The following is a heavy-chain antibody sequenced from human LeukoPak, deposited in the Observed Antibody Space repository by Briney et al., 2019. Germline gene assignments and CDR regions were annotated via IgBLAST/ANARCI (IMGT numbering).Heavy chain of an antibody. CDR2: IIPISGTA. D-gene: IGHD6-19*01. J-gene: IGHJ4*02. CDR1: GGTFSCYA. Sequence: SVKVSCKASGGTFSCYAISWVRQAPGQGLEWMGGIIPISGTANYAQKFQGRVTITADESTSTAYMELSSLRSEDTAVYYCAREESSGFNYFDYWGQGTLVTVSS. CDR3: AREESSGFNYFDY. V-gene: IGHV1-69*13.